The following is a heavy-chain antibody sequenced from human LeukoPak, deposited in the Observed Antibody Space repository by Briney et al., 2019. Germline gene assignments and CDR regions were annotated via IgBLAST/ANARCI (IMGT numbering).Heavy chain of an antibody. J-gene: IGHJ6*03. Sequence: SETLSLTCTVSGGSISSYYWSWIRQPPGKGLEWIGYIYYSGSTNYNPSLKSRVTISVDTSMNQFSLKLSSVTAADTAVYYCARGGVVIHYYYYMDVWGKGTTVTVSS. CDR2: IYYSGST. CDR1: GGSISSYY. V-gene: IGHV4-59*01. CDR3: ARGGVVIHYYYYMDV. D-gene: IGHD3-22*01.